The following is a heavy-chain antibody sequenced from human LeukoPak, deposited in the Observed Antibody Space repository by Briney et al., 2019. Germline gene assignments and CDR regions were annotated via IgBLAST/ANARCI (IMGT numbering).Heavy chain of an antibody. CDR2: INTDGSST. Sequence: GGSLRLSCVASGFTFSSYWMHWVRQAPGKGLVWVSRINTDGSSTTYADSVKGRFTISRDNAKNTLFLQMNSLRAEDTAVYYRGRARVGATVVSPAVGFWGQGTLVTVSS. CDR3: GRARVGATVVSPAVGF. J-gene: IGHJ4*02. V-gene: IGHV3-74*01. CDR1: GFTFSSYW. D-gene: IGHD1-26*01.